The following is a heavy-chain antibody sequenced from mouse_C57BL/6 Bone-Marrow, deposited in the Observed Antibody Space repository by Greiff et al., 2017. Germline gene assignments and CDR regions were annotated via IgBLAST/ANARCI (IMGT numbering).Heavy chain of an antibody. V-gene: IGHV5-6*01. D-gene: IGHD5-1-1*01. CDR2: ISSRSSYT. J-gene: IGHJ2*01. CDR1: GFTFSSYG. CDR3: SSRSRYLYYFDY. Sequence: EVQRVESGGDLVKPGGSLKLSCAASGFTFSSYGMSWVRQTPDKRLEWVATISSRSSYTYYPDSVKGRFTISIDNAKNTLYLQMSSLTSENTAMYYWSSRSRYLYYFDYWCQGTALTVSS.